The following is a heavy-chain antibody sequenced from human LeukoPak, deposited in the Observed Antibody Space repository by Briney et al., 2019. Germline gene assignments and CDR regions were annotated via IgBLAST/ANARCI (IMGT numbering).Heavy chain of an antibody. Sequence: PSETLSLTCTVSGVSVSAYYWSWIRQPAGNGLEWIGRIYPGESIYASENTYYNPSLKSRVSMSGDTSKSQVSLKLSSVTAADTAVYYCASDPTTVTTFFDSWGQGILVTVSS. CDR3: ASDPTTVTTFFDS. D-gene: IGHD4-17*01. CDR2: IYPGESIYASENT. J-gene: IGHJ4*02. V-gene: IGHV4-4*07. CDR1: GVSVSAYY.